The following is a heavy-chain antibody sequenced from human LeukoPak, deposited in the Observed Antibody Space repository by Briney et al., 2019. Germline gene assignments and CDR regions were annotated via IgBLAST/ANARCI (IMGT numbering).Heavy chain of an antibody. J-gene: IGHJ4*02. Sequence: SETLSLTCTVSGGSISSYYWSWIRQPPGKGLEWIGYIYYSGSTNYNPSLKSRVTISVDTSKNQFSLKLSSVTAADTAVYYCARHTSNYYDSSGYPYYFDYWGQGTLVTVSS. CDR1: GGSISSYY. CDR3: ARHTSNYYDSSGYPYYFDY. V-gene: IGHV4-59*08. CDR2: IYYSGST. D-gene: IGHD3-22*01.